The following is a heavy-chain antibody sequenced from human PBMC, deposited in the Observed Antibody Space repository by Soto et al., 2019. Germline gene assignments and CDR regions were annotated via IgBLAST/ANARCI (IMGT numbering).Heavy chain of an antibody. D-gene: IGHD3-3*01. CDR1: GGSISSYY. V-gene: IGHV4-4*07. CDR3: ARDDYDFWSGYPYWYFDL. CDR2: IYTSGST. Sequence: QVQLQESGPGLVKPSETLSLTCTVSGGSISSYYWSWIRQPAGKGLEWIGRIYTSGSTNYNPSLKSRFTMSLDTSKNQFSLTLSSVTDADTAVYYCARDDYDFWSGYPYWYFDLWGRGTLVTVSS. J-gene: IGHJ2*01.